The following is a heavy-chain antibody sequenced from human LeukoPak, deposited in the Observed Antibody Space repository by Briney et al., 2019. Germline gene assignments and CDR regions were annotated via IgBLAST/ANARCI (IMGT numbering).Heavy chain of an antibody. D-gene: IGHD3-22*01. V-gene: IGHV3-7*01. J-gene: IGHJ4*02. Sequence: GGSLRLSCAASGFTFSSYAMSWVRQAPGKGLEWVANIKKDGSEKKYVDSVKGRFTISRDNAKNSLYLQMNSLRAEDTAVYYCALSSSGIFDYWGQGTLVTVSS. CDR1: GFTFSSYA. CDR2: IKKDGSEK. CDR3: ALSSSGIFDY.